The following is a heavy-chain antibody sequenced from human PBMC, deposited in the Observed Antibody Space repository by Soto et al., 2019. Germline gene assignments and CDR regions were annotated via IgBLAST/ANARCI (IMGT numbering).Heavy chain of an antibody. CDR3: ARDRITIFVRGDAGGGMAV. J-gene: IGHJ6*02. Sequence: QVQLVQSGAEVKKPGASVKVSCKASGYTFTSYGISWVRQAPGQGLEWMGWISAYNGNTNYAQKLQGRVTMTTDTSTSTAYMELRSLRSDDTAVYYGARDRITIFVRGDAGGGMAVWGQGTTVTVSS. V-gene: IGHV1-18*01. CDR2: ISAYNGNT. CDR1: GYTFTSYG. D-gene: IGHD3-3*01.